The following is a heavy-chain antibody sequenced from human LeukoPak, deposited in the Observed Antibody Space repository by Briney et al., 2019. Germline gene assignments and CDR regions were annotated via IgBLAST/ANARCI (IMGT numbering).Heavy chain of an antibody. J-gene: IGHJ5*01. CDR1: GFTISSYA. CDR2: ISSSSSPI. Sequence: GGSLRLSCAASGFTISSYAMNWVRQAPGKGLEWVSYISSSSSPINYADSVKGRFTISRDNAKNSLYLQMNSLRDEDTAVYYCARDCRLNCARQPGFNSWGQGTLVTVSS. CDR3: ARDCRLNCARQPGFNS. D-gene: IGHD1-1*01. V-gene: IGHV3-48*02.